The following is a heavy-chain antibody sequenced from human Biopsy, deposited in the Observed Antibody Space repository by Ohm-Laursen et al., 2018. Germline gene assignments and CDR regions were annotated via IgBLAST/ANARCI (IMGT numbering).Heavy chain of an antibody. D-gene: IGHD4-11*01. Sequence: GTLSLTCPVSGDSVTKYYWSWIRQPPGKGLEWIGHIYYSVMTNYNPSLQSRVSTSVDTSRNQVSLTLSSVTAADTAVYYCARDSGILNYGNFKYYHYYGMDVWGQGTKVTVSS. J-gene: IGHJ6*02. V-gene: IGHV4-59*02. CDR1: GDSVTKYY. CDR2: IYYSVMT. CDR3: ARDSGILNYGNFKYYHYYGMDV.